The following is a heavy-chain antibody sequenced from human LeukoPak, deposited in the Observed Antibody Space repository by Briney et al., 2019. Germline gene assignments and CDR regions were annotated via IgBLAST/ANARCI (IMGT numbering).Heavy chain of an antibody. D-gene: IGHD4-17*01. CDR2: IRSKAYGGTT. CDR3: TRDLRRGFDY. CDR1: GFAFGDYA. Sequence: TGGSLRLSCTASGFAFGDYAMTWVRKAPGKGLQWVAFIRSKAYGGTTEYAASVKDRFTVSRDDSKTYLQMNSLKSEDTAVYYCTRDLRRGFDYWGQGTLVTVSA. V-gene: IGHV3-49*04. J-gene: IGHJ4*02.